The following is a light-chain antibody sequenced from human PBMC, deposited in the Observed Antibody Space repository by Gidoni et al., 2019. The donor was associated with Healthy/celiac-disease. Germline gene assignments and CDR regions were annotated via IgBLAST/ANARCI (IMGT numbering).Light chain of an antibody. CDR3: QQSYSTPQT. CDR2: AAS. CDR1: QSISSY. Sequence: DIQMTHSPSSLSASVGARVTITCRASQSISSYLTWYQQKPGKAPKLLIYAASSLQSGVPSRFSGSGSGTDFTLTISSLQPEDFATYYCQQSYSTPQTFGQXTKVEIK. V-gene: IGKV1-39*01. J-gene: IGKJ1*01.